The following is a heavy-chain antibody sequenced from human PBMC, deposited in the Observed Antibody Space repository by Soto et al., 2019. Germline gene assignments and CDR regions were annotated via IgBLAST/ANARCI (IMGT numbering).Heavy chain of an antibody. CDR3: TREGSAPYYYYAMDA. D-gene: IGHD3-10*01. CDR1: GYTFTSYY. J-gene: IGHJ6*02. V-gene: IGHV1-69*04. CDR2: IIPILGIA. Sequence: SVKVSCKASGYTFTSYYMHWVRQAPGQGLEWMGRIIPILGIANYAQKFQGRVTITADKSTSTAYMELRSLRSDDTTIYFCTREGSAPYYYYAMDAWGQGTTVTVSS.